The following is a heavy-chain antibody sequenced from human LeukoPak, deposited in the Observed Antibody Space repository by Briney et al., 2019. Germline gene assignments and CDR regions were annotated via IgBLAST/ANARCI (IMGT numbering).Heavy chain of an antibody. CDR1: GYTFTYYY. D-gene: IGHD1-26*01. J-gene: IGHJ4*02. Sequence: ASVKVSCKASGYTFTYYYMHWVRQAPGQGLEWMGIINPSGGSTSYAQKFQGRVTMTRDTSTSTVYMELSSLRSEDTAVYYCAKKAGGSYRLDYWGQGTLVTVSS. CDR3: AKKAGGSYRLDY. CDR2: INPSGGST. V-gene: IGHV1-46*01.